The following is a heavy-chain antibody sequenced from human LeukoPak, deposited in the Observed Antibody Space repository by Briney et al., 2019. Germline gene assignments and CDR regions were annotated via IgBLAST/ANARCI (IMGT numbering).Heavy chain of an antibody. CDR1: GGSISSGSYY. Sequence: SETLSLTCTVSGGSISSGSYYWSWIRQPAGKGLEWIGRIYTSGSTNYNPSLKSRVTISLDTSKNQFSLKLSSVTAADTAVYYCARERSSIYYAFDYWGQGTLVTVSS. J-gene: IGHJ4*02. V-gene: IGHV4-61*02. CDR2: IYTSGST. CDR3: ARERSSIYYAFDY. D-gene: IGHD1-26*01.